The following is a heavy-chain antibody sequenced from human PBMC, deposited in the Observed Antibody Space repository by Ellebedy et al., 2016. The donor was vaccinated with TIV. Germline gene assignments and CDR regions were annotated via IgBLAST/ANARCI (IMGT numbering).Heavy chain of an antibody. CDR3: ARPGWAHSSGWYWDY. J-gene: IGHJ4*02. CDR2: IKPNGAET. CDR1: GYTFTNYY. V-gene: IGHV1-46*01. D-gene: IGHD6-19*01. Sequence: ASVKVSCKASGYTFTNYYMHWVRQAPGQGLEWMGIIKPNGAETGYAQKFHGRVTLTRDTSTNTVYLELSSLRFDDTAVYYCARPGWAHSSGWYWDYWGQGTLVTVSS.